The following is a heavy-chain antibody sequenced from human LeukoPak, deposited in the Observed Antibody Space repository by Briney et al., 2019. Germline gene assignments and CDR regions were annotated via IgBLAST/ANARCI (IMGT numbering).Heavy chain of an antibody. J-gene: IGHJ4*02. CDR2: LSAYNGNT. CDR1: VYTFTNYS. Sequence: ASVKVSCKGSVYTFTNYSISWVRHAPGQGPEWMGWLSAYNGNTNYAQKFQDRVTMTTDTSTNTAYMELRSLRSDDTAVYYCARVALAEGDYWGQGTLVTVSS. V-gene: IGHV1-18*01. CDR3: ARVALAEGDY.